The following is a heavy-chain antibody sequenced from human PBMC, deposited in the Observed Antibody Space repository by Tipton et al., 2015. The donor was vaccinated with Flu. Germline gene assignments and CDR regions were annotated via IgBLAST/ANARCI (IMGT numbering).Heavy chain of an antibody. J-gene: IGHJ5*02. D-gene: IGHD4-11*01. CDR2: VSRTGDT. V-gene: IGHV4-38-2*02. CDR1: GDSISSDYY. Sequence: TLSLTCTVSGDSISSDYYWGWIRQFPGKGLEYMGSVSRTGDTNYNPSLMSRVTISIDRSKNQFSLKMKSVTAADMAVYYCARRDYSNYVSDPKSWFDPWGQGTLVAVSS. CDR3: ARRDYSNYVSDPKSWFDP.